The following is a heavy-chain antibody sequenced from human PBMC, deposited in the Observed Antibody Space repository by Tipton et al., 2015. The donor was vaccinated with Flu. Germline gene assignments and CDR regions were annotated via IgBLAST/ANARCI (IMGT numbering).Heavy chain of an antibody. CDR1: GGSIFINYA. V-gene: IGHV1-69*01. J-gene: IGHJ5*01. D-gene: IGHD2-2*02. CDR2: IIPMFRSA. Sequence: QLVQSGAEVKKPASSVKVSCKASGGSIFINYAIGWVRQAPGQGLEWMGGIIPMFRSAKYAQKFQGRLTITADESSSTVYMDLSSLRSDDTAIYYCAKAPRLYEAWFDSWGQGTLVTVSS. CDR3: AKAPRLYEAWFDS.